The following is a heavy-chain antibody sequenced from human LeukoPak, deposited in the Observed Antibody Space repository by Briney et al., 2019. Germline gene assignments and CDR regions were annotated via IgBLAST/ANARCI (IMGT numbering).Heavy chain of an antibody. Sequence: SETLSLTCTVSGYSISSGYYWGWIRPPPGKGLEWIGSIYHSGSTYYNPSLKSRVTISVDTSKNQFSLKLSSVTAADTAVYYCARVGVVVVPAGDDYWGQGTLVTVPS. CDR2: IYHSGST. V-gene: IGHV4-38-2*02. CDR1: GYSISSGYY. D-gene: IGHD2-2*01. J-gene: IGHJ4*02. CDR3: ARVGVVVVPAGDDY.